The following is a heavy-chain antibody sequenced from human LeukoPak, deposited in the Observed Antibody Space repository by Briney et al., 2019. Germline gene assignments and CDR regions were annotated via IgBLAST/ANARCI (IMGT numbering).Heavy chain of an antibody. D-gene: IGHD6-13*01. J-gene: IGHJ4*02. V-gene: IGHV3-30*04. CDR2: ISYDGGNK. CDR3: ARSLEAGYSSSWYWGY. Sequence: PGGSLRLSCAASGFTFSRSAMHWVRQAPGKGLEWVAIISYDGGNKYYADSVKGRFTISRDNSKNTLYLQMNSLRAEDTAVYYCARSLEAGYSSSWYWGYWGQGTLVTVSS. CDR1: GFTFSRSA.